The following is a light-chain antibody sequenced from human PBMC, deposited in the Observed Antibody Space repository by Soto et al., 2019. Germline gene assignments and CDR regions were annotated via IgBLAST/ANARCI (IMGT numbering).Light chain of an antibody. V-gene: IGLV1-40*01. J-gene: IGLJ2*01. CDR1: GSNIGAGYD. CDR2: GNS. Sequence: QTVVTQPPSVSGAPGQRVTISCTGSGSNIGAGYDVHWYQQLPGTAPKLLIYGNSNRPSGVPDRFSGSKSGTSASLAITGLKAEDEADYYCQSYDSSLSGYVVFGGGTKLTVL. CDR3: QSYDSSLSGYVV.